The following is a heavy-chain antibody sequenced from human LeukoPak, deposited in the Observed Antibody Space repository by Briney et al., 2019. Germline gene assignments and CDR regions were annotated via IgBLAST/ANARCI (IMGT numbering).Heavy chain of an antibody. CDR3: ASFDTPIEYQLYPLPFYYYMDV. CDR2: ISSSSSYI. J-gene: IGHJ6*03. D-gene: IGHD2-2*01. CDR1: GFTFSSYS. V-gene: IGHV3-21*01. Sequence: PGGSLRLSCAASGFTFSSYSMKWVRQAPGKGLGWVSSISSSSSYIYYADSVKGRFTISRDNAKNSLYLQMNSLRAEDTAVYYCASFDTPIEYQLYPLPFYYYMDVWGKGTTVTVSS.